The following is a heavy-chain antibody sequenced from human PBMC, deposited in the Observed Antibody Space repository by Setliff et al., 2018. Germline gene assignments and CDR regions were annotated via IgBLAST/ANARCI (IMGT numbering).Heavy chain of an antibody. V-gene: IGHV4-4*08. J-gene: IGHJ6*03. CDR3: ARQKYWSGYYGEGYYYYMDV. CDR2: VHTDGST. CDR1: GGSISSYY. D-gene: IGHD3-3*01. Sequence: SETLSLTCTVSGGSISSYYWSWIRQPPGKGLEWIGYVHTDGSTNYNPSLKSRVIISVDTSKNQFSVKLSSVTAADTAVYYCARQKYWSGYYGEGYYYYMDVWGKGTTVTVSS.